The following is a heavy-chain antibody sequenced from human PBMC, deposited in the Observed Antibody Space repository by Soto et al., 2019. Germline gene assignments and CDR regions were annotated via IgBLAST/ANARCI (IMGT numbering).Heavy chain of an antibody. CDR2: ISNSGST. Sequence: SETLSLTCTVSGGSVTSDEDYWTWIRQSPGKGLEWIGYISNSGSTGYNPSLKTRLSMSVDRSKNQFTLRLTSVTAADTAVYFCATESGSTYGYFDHWGQGTQVTAPQ. CDR1: GGSVTSDEDY. CDR3: ATESGSTYGYFDH. J-gene: IGHJ4*02. D-gene: IGHD5-18*01. V-gene: IGHV4-30-4*01.